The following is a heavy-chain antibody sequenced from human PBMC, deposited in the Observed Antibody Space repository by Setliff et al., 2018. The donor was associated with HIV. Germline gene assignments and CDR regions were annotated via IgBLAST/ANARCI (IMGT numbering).Heavy chain of an antibody. Sequence: GGCMRLSCTASGFTFDDYGMAWVRQAPGKGLEWVSGINWNGAATGYADSVKGRFTISRDNTKNSLYLQMNRLRAEDTALYYCASLFSKEVAGDDYWGQGTLVTAPQ. CDR2: INWNGAAT. D-gene: IGHD6-19*01. V-gene: IGHV3-20*04. CDR1: GFTFDDYG. CDR3: ASLFSKEVAGDDY. J-gene: IGHJ4*02.